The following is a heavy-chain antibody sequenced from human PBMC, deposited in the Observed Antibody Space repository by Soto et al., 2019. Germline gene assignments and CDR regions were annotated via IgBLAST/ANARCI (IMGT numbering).Heavy chain of an antibody. Sequence: QVQLQESGPALVKPSQTLSLTCSVSGGSISSGGNYWNWIRQHPGKGLEWIGYIYYSGSTYYNPSLKSRVTISVDTSKNQFSLKLSSVTAADTAVYYCARDPSIADFYGMDVWGQGTTVTVSS. J-gene: IGHJ6*02. V-gene: IGHV4-31*03. CDR1: GGSISSGGNY. D-gene: IGHD6-13*01. CDR2: IYYSGST. CDR3: ARDPSIADFYGMDV.